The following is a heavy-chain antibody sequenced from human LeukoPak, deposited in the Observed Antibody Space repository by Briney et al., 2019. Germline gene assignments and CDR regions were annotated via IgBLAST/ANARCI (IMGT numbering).Heavy chain of an antibody. V-gene: IGHV1-69-2*01. CDR3: ATTPYY. J-gene: IGHJ4*02. CDR2: VDPEDSET. CDR1: GYTFTDYY. Sequence: GASVKISCKASGYTFTDYYIHWVQQAPGKGLEWMGRVDPEDSETIYAEKFQGRVTMGTDTSTDTAYMELSSLGSEDTAIYYCATTPYYWGQGTLVTVSS.